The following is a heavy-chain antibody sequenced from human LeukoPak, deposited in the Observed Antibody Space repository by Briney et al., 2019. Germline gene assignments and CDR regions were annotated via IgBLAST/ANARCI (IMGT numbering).Heavy chain of an antibody. CDR3: ARDLYGDQYYFDY. J-gene: IGHJ4*02. D-gene: IGHD4-17*01. CDR1: GGSISSGGYY. Sequence: SETLSLTCTVSGGSISSGGYYWSWIRQHPGKGLEWIGYIYYSGSTYYNPSLKSRVTISVDTSKNQFSLKLSSVTAADTAVYYCARDLYGDQYYFDYWGQGTLVTVSS. V-gene: IGHV4-31*03. CDR2: IYYSGST.